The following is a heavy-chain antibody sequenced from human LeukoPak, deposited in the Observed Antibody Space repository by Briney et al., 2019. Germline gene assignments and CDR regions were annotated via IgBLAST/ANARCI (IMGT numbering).Heavy chain of an antibody. CDR3: AKRHYYASGSFDY. J-gene: IGHJ4*02. D-gene: IGHD3-10*01. CDR1: GFTFSSDA. CDR2: ISGSGDAT. Sequence: GGSLRLSCAASGFTFSSDAMTWGRQAPGEGLEWVSVISGSGDATDYADSVGGRFTISRDNSKSTVYLQMHSLRAEDTAVYYCAKRHYYASGSFDYWGQGTLVTVSS. V-gene: IGHV3-23*01.